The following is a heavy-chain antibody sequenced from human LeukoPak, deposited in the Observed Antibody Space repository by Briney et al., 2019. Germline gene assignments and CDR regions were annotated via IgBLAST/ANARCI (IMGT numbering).Heavy chain of an antibody. CDR2: INHSGST. J-gene: IGHJ4*02. Sequence: PSETLSLTCAVYGGSLSGYYWNWIRQAPGKGLEWIGEINHSGSTRYNPSLKSRLTMSVDTSRNQFSLKLSSVTAADTAVYYCAAEDDYGDSPHYWGQGTLVTVSS. V-gene: IGHV4-34*01. D-gene: IGHD4-17*01. CDR1: GGSLSGYY. CDR3: AAEDDYGDSPHY.